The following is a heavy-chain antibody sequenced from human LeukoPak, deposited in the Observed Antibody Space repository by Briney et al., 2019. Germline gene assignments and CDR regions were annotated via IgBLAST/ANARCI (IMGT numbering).Heavy chain of an antibody. CDR1: GYTFSNFG. CDR2: INPNSGGT. CDR3: ARDLLGLDIVVVPAAKERGDY. J-gene: IGHJ4*02. D-gene: IGHD2-2*03. V-gene: IGHV1-2*02. Sequence: GASVKVSCKASGYTFSNFGISWVRQAPGQGLEWMGWINPNSGGTNYAQKFQGRVTMTRDTSISTAYMELSRLRSDDTAVYYCARDLLGLDIVVVPAAKERGDYWGQGTLVTVSS.